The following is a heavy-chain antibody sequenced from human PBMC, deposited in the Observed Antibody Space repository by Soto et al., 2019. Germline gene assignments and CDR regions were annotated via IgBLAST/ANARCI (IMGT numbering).Heavy chain of an antibody. J-gene: IGHJ4*02. V-gene: IGHV3-30-3*01. CDR2: ISYDGSNK. CDR3: ARYIHHTVTSPLDC. Sequence: QVQLVESGGGVVQPGRSLRLSCAASGFTFSSYAMHCVRQAPGKGLEWVALISYDGSNKFYADYVKGRFTISRDNSKNTLYLQMNSLRAEDTAVYYCARYIHHTVTSPLDCWGQGNLVTVSS. CDR1: GFTFSSYA. D-gene: IGHD4-4*01.